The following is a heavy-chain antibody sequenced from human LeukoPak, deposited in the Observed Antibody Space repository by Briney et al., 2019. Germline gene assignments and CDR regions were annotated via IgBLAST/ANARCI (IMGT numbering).Heavy chain of an antibody. Sequence: PSETLSLTCAVDGGSFSGYYWSWIRQPPGKGLEWIGEINHSGSTNYNPSLKSRVTISVDTSKNQFSLKLSSVTAADTAVYYCARGSWDIVVVVAAMGFDYWGQGTLVTVSS. J-gene: IGHJ4*02. D-gene: IGHD2-15*01. V-gene: IGHV4-34*01. CDR2: INHSGST. CDR1: GGSFSGYY. CDR3: ARGSWDIVVVVAAMGFDY.